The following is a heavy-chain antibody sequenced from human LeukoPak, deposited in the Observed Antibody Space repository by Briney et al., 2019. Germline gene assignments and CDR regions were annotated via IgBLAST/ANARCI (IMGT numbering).Heavy chain of an antibody. Sequence: GGSLRLSCTASGFTFSNYNMNWVRQAPGKGLEWVASISSRGSYIYYADSLKGRFTISRDNSKNTLYLQMNSLRAEDTAVYYCARDLGYAFDYWGQGTLVTVSS. V-gene: IGHV3-21*01. CDR2: ISSRGSYI. J-gene: IGHJ4*02. CDR1: GFTFSNYN. CDR3: ARDLGYAFDY. D-gene: IGHD5-12*01.